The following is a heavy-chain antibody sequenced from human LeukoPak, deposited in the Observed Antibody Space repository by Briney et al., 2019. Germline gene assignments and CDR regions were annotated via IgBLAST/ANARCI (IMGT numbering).Heavy chain of an antibody. CDR3: ATHRYSEWSLAFDI. CDR2: IYYSGTT. J-gene: IGHJ3*02. V-gene: IGHV4-59*08. Sequence: PSETLSLTCTVSGGSISTYYWSWIRQPPGKGLEWIGYIYYSGTTKYNPSLKSRVTISVDTSKNQFSLNLSSVTAADTAVYYCATHRYSEWSLAFDIWGQATIVTVSS. CDR1: GGSISTYY. D-gene: IGHD3-3*01.